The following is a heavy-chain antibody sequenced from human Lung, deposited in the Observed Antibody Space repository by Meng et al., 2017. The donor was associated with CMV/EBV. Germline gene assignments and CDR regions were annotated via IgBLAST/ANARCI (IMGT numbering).Heavy chain of an antibody. D-gene: IGHD2-2*01. Sequence: GGSXRLXCEDSGFTFSDHWMGWVRQAPGKGLEWVANIKHDGNQAYYVDSLKGRFTISRDNARRALYLHLNSLRVEDTAVYYCARILGCESTRCYEGAFDLWGQGTMVTVSS. J-gene: IGHJ3*01. CDR2: IKHDGNQA. V-gene: IGHV3-7*01. CDR3: ARILGCESTRCYEGAFDL. CDR1: GFTFSDHW.